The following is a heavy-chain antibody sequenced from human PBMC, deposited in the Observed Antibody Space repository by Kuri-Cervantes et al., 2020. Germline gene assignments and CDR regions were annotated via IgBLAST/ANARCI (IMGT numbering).Heavy chain of an antibody. CDR2: ISSNGGST. D-gene: IGHD3-22*01. CDR1: GFTFSSYG. J-gene: IGHJ4*02. V-gene: IGHV3-64*01. CDR3: ARASYDSSGYFY. Sequence: GESLKISCAASGFTFSSYGMHWVRQAPGKGLEYVSAISSNGGSTYYANSVKGRFTISRDNAKNSLYLQMNSLRDEDTAVYYCARASYDSSGYFYWGQGTLVTVSS.